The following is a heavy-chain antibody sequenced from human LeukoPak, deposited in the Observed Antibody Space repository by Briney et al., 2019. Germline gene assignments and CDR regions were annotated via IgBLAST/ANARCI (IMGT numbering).Heavy chain of an antibody. CDR3: ASNWNADDY. J-gene: IGHJ4*02. Sequence: PSETLSLTCTVSGGSISSSSYYWGWIRQPPGKGLEWIGSIYYSGSTYYNPSLKSRVTISVDTSENQFSLKLSSVTAADTAVYYCASNWNADDYWGQGTLVTVSS. D-gene: IGHD1-20*01. CDR2: IYYSGST. V-gene: IGHV4-39*01. CDR1: GGSISSSSYY.